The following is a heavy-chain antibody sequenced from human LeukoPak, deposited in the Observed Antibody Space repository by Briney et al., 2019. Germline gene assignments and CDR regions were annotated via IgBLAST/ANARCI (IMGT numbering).Heavy chain of an antibody. CDR1: GFTFSSYS. CDR3: ARGRDGYNLVDAFDI. Sequence: GGSLRLSCAASGFTFSSYSMNWVRQAPGKGLEWVSYISSSSSTIYYADSLKGRFTISRDNARKSLYLQMSSLRAEDTAVYYCARGRDGYNLVDAFDIWGQGTMVTVSS. J-gene: IGHJ3*02. D-gene: IGHD5-24*01. V-gene: IGHV3-48*04. CDR2: ISSSSSTI.